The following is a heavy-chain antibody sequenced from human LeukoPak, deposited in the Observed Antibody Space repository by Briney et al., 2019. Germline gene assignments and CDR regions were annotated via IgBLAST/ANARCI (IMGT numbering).Heavy chain of an antibody. CDR2: ISTGTYI. D-gene: IGHD3-16*01. J-gene: IGHJ4*02. CDR3: AKDRLGGPYFFHY. CDR1: GFTFSRFE. Sequence: PGGSLRLSCVASGFTFSRFEMNWVRQAPGKGLESILHISTGTYIAYTDAVKGRFTISRDNAKNALYLQINTLRAEDTAVYFCAKDRLGGPYFFHYWGQGTLVTVSS. V-gene: IGHV3-48*03.